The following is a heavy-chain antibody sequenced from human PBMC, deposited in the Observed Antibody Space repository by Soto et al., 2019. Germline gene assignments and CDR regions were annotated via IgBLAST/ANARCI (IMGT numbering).Heavy chain of an antibody. Sequence: EVQLLESGGGLVQPGGSLRLSCAASGFTFSSYAMSWVRQAPGKGLEWVLAISGSGGSTYYADAVKGRFTISRDNSKNTLYLQMNSLRAEDTAVYYCAKDLYYDFWSGNYVLGYFDYWGQGTLVTVSS. CDR1: GFTFSSYA. V-gene: IGHV3-23*01. CDR3: AKDLYYDFWSGNYVLGYFDY. J-gene: IGHJ4*02. CDR2: ISGSGGST. D-gene: IGHD3-3*01.